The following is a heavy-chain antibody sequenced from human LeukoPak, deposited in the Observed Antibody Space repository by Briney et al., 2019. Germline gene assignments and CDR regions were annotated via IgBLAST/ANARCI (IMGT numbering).Heavy chain of an antibody. V-gene: IGHV3-33*01. Sequence: GGSLRLSCAASGFTFSSYGMHWVRQAPGKGLEWVAVIWYDGSNKYYADSVKGRFTISRDNSKNTLYLQMNSLRAEDTAVYYCARSEQWLTKRGGFLVDYWGQGTLVTVSS. D-gene: IGHD6-19*01. J-gene: IGHJ4*02. CDR3: ARSEQWLTKRGGFLVDY. CDR2: IWYDGSNK. CDR1: GFTFSSYG.